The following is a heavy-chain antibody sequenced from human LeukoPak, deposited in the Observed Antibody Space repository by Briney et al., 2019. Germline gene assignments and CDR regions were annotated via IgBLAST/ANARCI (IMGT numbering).Heavy chain of an antibody. J-gene: IGHJ6*02. Sequence: PGGSLRLSCAASGFTFSSYSMNWVRQAPGKGLEWVSSISSSSSYIYYADSVKGRFTISRDNAKNSLYLQMNSLRAEDTAVYYCARDPYYVIFTGYPGYYFYYGMDVWGQGTTVTVSS. D-gene: IGHD3-9*01. V-gene: IGHV3-21*01. CDR3: ARDPYYVIFTGYPGYYFYYGMDV. CDR1: GFTFSSYS. CDR2: ISSSSSYI.